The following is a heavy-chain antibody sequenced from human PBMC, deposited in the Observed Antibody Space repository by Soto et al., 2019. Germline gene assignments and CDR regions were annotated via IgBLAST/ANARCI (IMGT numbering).Heavy chain of an antibody. J-gene: IGHJ4*02. CDR2: IYYSGST. Sequence: AETLFLTCTVSCGAISRYYWSWIRHAPGKGLEWIGYIYYSGSTNYNPSLKSRVTISVDTSKNQFSLKLSSVTAADTAVYYCARRRYDSSGYYSQYFDYWGQGTLVTVSS. CDR1: CGAISRYY. D-gene: IGHD3-22*01. CDR3: ARRRYDSSGYYSQYFDY. V-gene: IGHV4-59*01.